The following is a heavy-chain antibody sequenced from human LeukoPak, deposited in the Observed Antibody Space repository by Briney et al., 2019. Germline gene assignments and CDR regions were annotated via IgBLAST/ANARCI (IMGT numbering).Heavy chain of an antibody. Sequence: SETLSLTCTVSGGSISSYYWSWIRQPPGKGLEWIGYIYYSGSTNYNPSLKSRVTISVDTSKNQFSLKLSSVTAADTAVYYCARVHYYDSSGYYPEEGAFDIWGQGTMVTVSS. CDR3: ARVHYYDSSGYYPEEGAFDI. CDR2: IYYSGST. V-gene: IGHV4-59*01. J-gene: IGHJ3*02. CDR1: GGSISSYY. D-gene: IGHD3-22*01.